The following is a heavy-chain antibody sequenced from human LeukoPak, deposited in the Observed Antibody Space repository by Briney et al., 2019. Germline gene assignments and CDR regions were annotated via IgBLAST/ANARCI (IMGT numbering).Heavy chain of an antibody. V-gene: IGHV1-8*01. J-gene: IGHJ6*02. D-gene: IGHD3-3*01. Sequence: GASVKVSCKASGYTFTSYDINWVRQATGQGLEWMGWMNPNSGNTGYAQKFQGRVTMTRNTSISTAYMELSSLRSEDTAVYYCAREDVSGYFLTRYYYGMDVWGQGTTVTVSS. CDR1: GYTFTSYD. CDR3: AREDVSGYFLTRYYYGMDV. CDR2: MNPNSGNT.